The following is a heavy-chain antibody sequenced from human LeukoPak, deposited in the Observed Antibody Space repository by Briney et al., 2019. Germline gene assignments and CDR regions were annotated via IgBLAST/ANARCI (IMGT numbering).Heavy chain of an antibody. V-gene: IGHV1-18*01. D-gene: IGHD2-2*01. CDR1: GYTFTSYG. Sequence: GASVKVSCKASGYTFTSYGISWVRQAPGQGLEWMGWNSAYNGNTNYAQKLQGRVTMTTDTSTSTAYMELRSLRSDDTAVYYCAREDCSSTGCYYTQLDYWGQGTLVTVSS. J-gene: IGHJ4*02. CDR3: AREDCSSTGCYYTQLDY. CDR2: NSAYNGNT.